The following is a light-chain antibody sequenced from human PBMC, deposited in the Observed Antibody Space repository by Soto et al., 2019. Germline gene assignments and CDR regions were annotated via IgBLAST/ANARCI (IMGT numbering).Light chain of an antibody. J-gene: IGKJ5*01. CDR1: QSVSSSY. CDR3: QQYGPSPPIT. V-gene: IGKV3-20*01. CDR2: GAS. Sequence: IVLTQSRATLHLSQGERATLSCRASQSVSSSYIAWYQQKPGQAPRFLIYGASGRATGIPGRFSGSGSGTDFTLTISRLEPEDFAVYYCQQYGPSPPITFGQGTRLEIK.